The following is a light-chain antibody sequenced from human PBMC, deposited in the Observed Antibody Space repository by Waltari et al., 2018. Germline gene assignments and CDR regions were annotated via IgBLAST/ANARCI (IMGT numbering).Light chain of an antibody. CDR2: DAS. Sequence: PGESATLSCRASPSVRSYLAWYQQKPGQAPRLLIYDASNRASGIPARLSGSGSGTDFGLSISSVEPEEFAVYYCQQRNNWPLTFGGGTKVEIK. CDR1: PSVRSY. J-gene: IGKJ4*02. V-gene: IGKV3-11*01. CDR3: QQRNNWPLT.